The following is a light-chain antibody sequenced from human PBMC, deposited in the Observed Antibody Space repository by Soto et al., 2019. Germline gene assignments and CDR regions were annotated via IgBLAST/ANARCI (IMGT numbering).Light chain of an antibody. CDR2: GAS. Sequence: EIVMTQSPATLSVSPGERATLSCRASQSVSSNLAWYQQKPGQAPRLLIYGASTRATGIPARFSGSGSGTEFTLTISILPPESSTVYYCQQYNNSLTFGGGTKVEIK. CDR1: QSVSSN. CDR3: QQYNNSLT. V-gene: IGKV3-15*01. J-gene: IGKJ4*01.